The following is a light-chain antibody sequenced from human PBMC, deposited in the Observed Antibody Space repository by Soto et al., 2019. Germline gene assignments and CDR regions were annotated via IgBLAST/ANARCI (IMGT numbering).Light chain of an antibody. Sequence: EIDLTQSPGTLSLSAGERATLSCRASQSVSSSSLAWYQQKAGQAPRLLIYDTSTRATGIPDRFSGSGSGTDFPLTISRLEPEDFAVYYCQNYGRSTGTFGQGTKVEIK. CDR3: QNYGRSTGT. J-gene: IGKJ1*01. V-gene: IGKV3-20*01. CDR1: QSVSSSS. CDR2: DTS.